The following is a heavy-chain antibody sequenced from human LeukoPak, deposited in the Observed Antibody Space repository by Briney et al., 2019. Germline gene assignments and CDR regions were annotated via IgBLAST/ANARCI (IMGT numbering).Heavy chain of an antibody. CDR2: VYYSGST. D-gene: IGHD3-22*01. J-gene: IGHJ4*02. CDR3: ASYTMIEVVRCFDY. CDR1: GGSISSYY. Sequence: SETLSLTCTVSGGSISSYYWSWIRQPPGKGLEWIGSVYYSGSTYYNPSLKSRVTISVDTSKNQFSLKLSSVTAADTAVYYCASYTMIEVVRCFDYWGQGTLVTVSS. V-gene: IGHV4-59*05.